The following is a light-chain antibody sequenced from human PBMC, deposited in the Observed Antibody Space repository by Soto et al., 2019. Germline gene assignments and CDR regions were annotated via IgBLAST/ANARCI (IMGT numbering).Light chain of an antibody. CDR3: RQSYSTPT. V-gene: IGKV1-5*03. CDR2: KAS. J-gene: IGKJ5*01. Sequence: DIQMTQSPSTLSASVGDRVTITCRASQSISSWLAWYQQKPGKAPKLLIYKASTLESGVPSRFSGSGSGTEFTLTISSLQAEDFATYYCRQSYSTPTFGQGTRLEIK. CDR1: QSISSW.